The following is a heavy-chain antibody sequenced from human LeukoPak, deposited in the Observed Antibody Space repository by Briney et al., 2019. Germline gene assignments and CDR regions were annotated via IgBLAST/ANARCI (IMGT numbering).Heavy chain of an antibody. CDR3: ARASSSWYVFDP. CDR1: GGSVRGYY. Sequence: SETLSLTCAVYGGSVRGYYWSWIRQPPGKGLEWIGEINHSGSTNYNPSLKSRVTISVDTSKNQFSLKLSSVIAADTAVYYCARASSSWYVFDPWGQGTLVTVSS. CDR2: INHSGST. V-gene: IGHV4-34*01. D-gene: IGHD6-13*01. J-gene: IGHJ5*02.